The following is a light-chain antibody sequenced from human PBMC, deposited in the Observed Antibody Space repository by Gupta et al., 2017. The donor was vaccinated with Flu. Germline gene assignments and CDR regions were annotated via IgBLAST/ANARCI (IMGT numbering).Light chain of an antibody. CDR1: TSTIGVGYD. Sequence: TWRTSTIGVGYDFNWYHHRPAAAPNLLIYGNINRHSGVPARFSGSKYATSAAVATTGLQAEDEADYYCQSEETSRGAYVFGGGTKVTVL. CDR2: GNI. V-gene: IGLV1-40*01. CDR3: QSEETSRGAYV. J-gene: IGLJ1*01.